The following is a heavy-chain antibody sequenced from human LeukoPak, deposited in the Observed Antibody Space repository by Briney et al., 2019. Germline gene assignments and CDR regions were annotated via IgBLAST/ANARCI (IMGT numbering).Heavy chain of an antibody. D-gene: IGHD3-10*01. Sequence: GGSLRLSCAASGFTLSSYAMSWVRQARGKGLEWVSAISGSGGSTYYADSVKGRFTISRDNSKNTLYLQMNSLRAEDTAVYYCAKAVTMVRGVISYWGQGTLVTVSS. CDR2: ISGSGGST. J-gene: IGHJ4*02. CDR3: AKAVTMVRGVISY. V-gene: IGHV3-23*01. CDR1: GFTLSSYA.